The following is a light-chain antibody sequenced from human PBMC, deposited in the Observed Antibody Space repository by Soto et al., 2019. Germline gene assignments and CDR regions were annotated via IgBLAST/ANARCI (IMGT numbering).Light chain of an antibody. CDR3: QQYNSWHRT. Sequence: DIQMTQSPYTLSASLGDRVTITCRARQSVTIWLAWYQQKPGKAPKLLIYKTSILESGVPSRFSGSGSGTEFTLPISSLQPDDFATYYCQQYNSWHRTFGQGTKVESK. CDR1: QSVTIW. CDR2: KTS. J-gene: IGKJ1*01. V-gene: IGKV1-5*03.